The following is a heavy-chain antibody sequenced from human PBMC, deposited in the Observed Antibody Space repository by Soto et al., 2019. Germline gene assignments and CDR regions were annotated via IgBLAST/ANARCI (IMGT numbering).Heavy chain of an antibody. CDR3: ARDRGSGSNNNWFDP. CDR2: IIPIFGTA. Sequence: SVKVSCKASGGTFSSYAISWVRQAPGQGLEWMGGIIPIFGTANYAQKFQGRVTITADESTSTAYMELSSLRSADTAVYYCARDRGSGSNNNWFDPWGQGTLVTVSS. D-gene: IGHD3-10*01. CDR1: GGTFSSYA. V-gene: IGHV1-69*13. J-gene: IGHJ5*02.